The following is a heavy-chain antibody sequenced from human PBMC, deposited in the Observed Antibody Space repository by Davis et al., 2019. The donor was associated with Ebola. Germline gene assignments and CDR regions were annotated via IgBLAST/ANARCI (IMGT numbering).Heavy chain of an antibody. CDR2: ISWNSGNI. V-gene: IGHV3-9*01. Sequence: PGGSLRLSCAASGFTFDDYAMHWVRHAPGKGLEWVSGISWNSGNIGYADSVEGRFTISRDNAKNSLYLQMNSLRAEDTALYYCARSIIVVVPAAYFDYWGQGTLVTVSS. CDR3: ARSIIVVVPAAYFDY. CDR1: GFTFDDYA. D-gene: IGHD2-2*01. J-gene: IGHJ4*02.